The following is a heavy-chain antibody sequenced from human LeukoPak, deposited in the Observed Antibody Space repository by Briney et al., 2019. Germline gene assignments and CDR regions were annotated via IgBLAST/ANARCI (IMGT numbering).Heavy chain of an antibody. J-gene: IGHJ4*02. CDR3: ARGYSYGLLYFDY. CDR2: INHSGST. V-gene: IGHV4-34*01. D-gene: IGHD5-18*01. CDR1: GGSLSGHY. Sequence: SETLSLTCAVYGGSLSGHYWSWIRQPPGKGLEWIGEINHSGSTNYNPSLKSRVTISVDTSKNQFSLKLSSVTAADTAVYYCARGYSYGLLYFDYWGQGTLVTVSS.